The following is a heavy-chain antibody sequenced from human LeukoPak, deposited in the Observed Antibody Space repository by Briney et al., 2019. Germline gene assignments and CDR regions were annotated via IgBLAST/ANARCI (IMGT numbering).Heavy chain of an antibody. D-gene: IGHD1-1*01. J-gene: IGHJ4*02. CDR2: IDPCDSYT. V-gene: IGHV5-10-1*01. CDR1: GYSFTSYW. CDR3: ARRTTGTTFSDY. Sequence: PGESLKISCKGSGYSFTSYWIRWVRQMPGKGLEWMGRIDPCDSYTNYSPSFQGHVTISADKSISTAYLQWSSLKDSDTAMYYCARRTTGTTFSDYWGQGTLVTVSS.